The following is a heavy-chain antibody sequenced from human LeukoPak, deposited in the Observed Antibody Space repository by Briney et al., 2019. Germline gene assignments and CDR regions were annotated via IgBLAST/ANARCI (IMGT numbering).Heavy chain of an antibody. CDR1: GFTFDDYG. J-gene: IGHJ4*02. CDR2: INWNGGST. V-gene: IGHV3-20*04. D-gene: IGHD1-26*01. Sequence: PGGSLRLSCAASGFTFDDYGMSWVRQAPGKGLEWVSGINWNGGSTGYAYSVKGRFTISRDNAKSSLYLQMNSLRAEDTALYYCARAGSGSYQPFDYWGQGTLVTVSS. CDR3: ARAGSGSYQPFDY.